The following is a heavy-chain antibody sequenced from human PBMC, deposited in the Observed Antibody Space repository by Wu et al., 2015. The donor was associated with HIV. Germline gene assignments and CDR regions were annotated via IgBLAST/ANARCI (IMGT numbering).Heavy chain of an antibody. CDR1: GGTFSSYA. D-gene: IGHD6-19*01. Sequence: QVQLVQSGAEVKKPGSSVKVSCKASGGTFSSYAISWVRQAPGQGLEWMGIINPRGGTATYAQKFQGRVSMTRDTSTSTVYMELSSLRSEDTAIYYCTRDQGDSSGPASFCMDVWGKGTSVTVSS. J-gene: IGHJ6*01. CDR2: INPRGGTA. V-gene: IGHV1-46*03. CDR3: TRDQGDSSGPASFCMDV.